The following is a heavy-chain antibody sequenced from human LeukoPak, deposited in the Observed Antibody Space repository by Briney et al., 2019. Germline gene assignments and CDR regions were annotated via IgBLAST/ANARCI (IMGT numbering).Heavy chain of an antibody. CDR2: IYTSGST. CDR1: GGSISSYY. Sequence: SETLSLTCTVSGGSISSYYWSWIRRPAGKGLEWIGRIYTSGSTNYNPSLKSRVTMSVDTSKNQFSLKLSSVTAADTAVYYCAAMDTAMVRDYWGQGTLVTVSS. D-gene: IGHD5-18*01. CDR3: AAMDTAMVRDY. V-gene: IGHV4-4*07. J-gene: IGHJ4*02.